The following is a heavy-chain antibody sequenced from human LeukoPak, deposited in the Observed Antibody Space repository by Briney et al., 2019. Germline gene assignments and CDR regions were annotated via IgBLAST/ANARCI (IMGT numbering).Heavy chain of an antibody. V-gene: IGHV4-61*09. J-gene: IGHJ4*02. CDR2: IYTNGRT. CDR3: ARDHPRLGSGIPII. D-gene: IGHD2-15*01. CDR1: GGSIDTGSYC. Sequence: SETLSLTCTVSGGSIDTGSYCWSWIRQPAGKGLEWIGHIYTNGRTNYNPSLKSRVTISVDTSKSQFSLNLSSVTAADTAVYYCARDHPRLGSGIPIIWGQGTLVTVSS.